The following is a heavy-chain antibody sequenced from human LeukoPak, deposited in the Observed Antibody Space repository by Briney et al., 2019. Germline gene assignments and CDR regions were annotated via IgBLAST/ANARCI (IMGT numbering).Heavy chain of an antibody. D-gene: IGHD1-14*01. Sequence: GGSLRLSCTASGLTFSTSGFNWVRQAPGKGLEWVASIGPTGSDRYHADSIKGRFTISRDNANNFLYLQMNSLKAEDTAVYYCATETNGRHYDYWGQGTLLTVSS. CDR2: IGPTGSDR. CDR3: ATETNGRHYDY. J-gene: IGHJ4*02. CDR1: GLTFSTSG. V-gene: IGHV3-21*06.